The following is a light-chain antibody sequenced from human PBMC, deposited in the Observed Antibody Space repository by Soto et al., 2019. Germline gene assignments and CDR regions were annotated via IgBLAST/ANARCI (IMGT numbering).Light chain of an antibody. J-gene: IGLJ3*02. V-gene: IGLV2-14*01. CDR3: CSYTRSYTWV. Sequence: QSALTQPASVSGSPRQSITISCTGTSSDVGDGDFVSWYQQRPGNAPKLMIYKVSNRPSGVSNRFSGSKSVNTASLTISGLQAEDEADYYCCSYTRSYTWVFGGGTKVTVL. CDR1: SSDVGDGDF. CDR2: KVS.